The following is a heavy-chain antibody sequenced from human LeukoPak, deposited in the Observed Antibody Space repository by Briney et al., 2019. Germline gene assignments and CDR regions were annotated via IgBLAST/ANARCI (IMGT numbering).Heavy chain of an antibody. CDR1: GSSINNNF. V-gene: IGHV4-4*08. J-gene: IGHJ4*02. CDR3: ARVGGGYKNYFLDY. CDR2: IYSTGSA. Sequence: SETLSLTCTVSGSSINNNFWTWIRQPPGKGLEWIGHIYSTGSANYNPSLKSRVGISVDTSNNQFSLKLSSVTAADTAVYYCARVGGGYKNYFLDYWGQGTLVTVSS. D-gene: IGHD1-7*01.